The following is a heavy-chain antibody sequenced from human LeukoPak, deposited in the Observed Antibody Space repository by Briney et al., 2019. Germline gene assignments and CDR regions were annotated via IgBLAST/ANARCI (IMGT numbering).Heavy chain of an antibody. D-gene: IGHD6-19*01. Sequence: GGSLRLSSAASGFTVSSNYMSWVRQAPGGGVEWVSVIFSGGSTYYADSAKCRFTISRDNSKYTLYLHMNSLSAEATSVYYCAGLKCDIAVAGSIDYWGQGTLVTVSS. V-gene: IGHV3-53*01. J-gene: IGHJ4*02. CDR1: GFTVSSNY. CDR3: AGLKCDIAVAGSIDY. CDR2: IFSGGST.